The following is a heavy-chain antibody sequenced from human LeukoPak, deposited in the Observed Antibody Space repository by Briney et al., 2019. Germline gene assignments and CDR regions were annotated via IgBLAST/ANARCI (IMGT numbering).Heavy chain of an antibody. CDR2: ISWDGGST. D-gene: IGHD3-22*01. V-gene: IGHV3-43D*03. CDR1: GFTFDDYA. Sequence: GGSLRLSCAASGFTFDDYAMHWVRQAPGKGLESVSLISWDGGSTYYADSVKGRFTISRDNSKNSLYLQMNSLRAEDTALYYCAKGSYDSSGYTDYWGQGTLVTVSS. J-gene: IGHJ4*02. CDR3: AKGSYDSSGYTDY.